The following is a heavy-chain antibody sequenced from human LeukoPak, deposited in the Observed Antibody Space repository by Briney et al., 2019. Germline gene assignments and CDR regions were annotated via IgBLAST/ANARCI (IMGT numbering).Heavy chain of an antibody. D-gene: IGHD6-19*01. CDR3: AKWAGYSSGWYEGMSY. CDR1: GFTFSSYG. J-gene: IGHJ4*02. CDR2: ISGGGGST. V-gene: IGHV3-23*01. Sequence: PGGSLRLSCAASGFTFSSYGMHWVRQAPGKGLEWVSGISGGGGSTYYADSVEGRFTISRDNSKNTLYLQMNSLRAEDTAVYYCAKWAGYSSGWYEGMSYWGQGTLVTVSS.